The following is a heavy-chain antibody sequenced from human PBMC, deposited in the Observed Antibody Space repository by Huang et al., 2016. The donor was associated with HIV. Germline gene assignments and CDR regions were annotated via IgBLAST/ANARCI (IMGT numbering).Heavy chain of an antibody. J-gene: IGHJ2*01. V-gene: IGHV3-30-3*01. CDR1: GFTLSRYA. CDR2: ISYDGSNQ. Sequence: QVQLVESGGGVVQPGRSLRLSCTASGFTLSRYAMHWVRQAPGKGLELVAGISYDGSNQYYADSVKGRFTISRDHSKNTLYLQMNRLEVEDTAVYFCARDPATWYFDLWGRGTLVTVSS. CDR3: ARDPATWYFDL.